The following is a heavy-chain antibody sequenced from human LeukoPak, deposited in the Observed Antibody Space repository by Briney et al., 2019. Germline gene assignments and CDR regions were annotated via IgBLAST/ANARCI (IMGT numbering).Heavy chain of an antibody. CDR1: GFTFSSYG. Sequence: GGSLRLSCAASGFTFSSYGMHWVRQAPGKGLEWVAFIRYDGSNKYYADSVKGRFTISRDNSKGTLYLQMNSLRAEDTAVYYCAKVEEYCSSTSCHDYWGQGTLVTVSS. CDR3: AKVEEYCSSTSCHDY. J-gene: IGHJ4*02. CDR2: IRYDGSNK. D-gene: IGHD2-2*01. V-gene: IGHV3-30*02.